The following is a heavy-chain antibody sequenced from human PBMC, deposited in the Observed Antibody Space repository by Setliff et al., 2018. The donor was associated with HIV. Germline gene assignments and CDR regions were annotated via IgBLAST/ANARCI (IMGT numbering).Heavy chain of an antibody. J-gene: IGHJ3*01. Sequence: SETLSLTCTVSGYSVNSDYLWCWIRQPPGKGLEWIGFIYHSGSSFYNPSLKSRVTISRDRSANQFSLILTSVTAADTGVYYCARVVETTYISGFGAFDVWGQGKVVTVSS. V-gene: IGHV4-38-2*02. D-gene: IGHD4-4*01. CDR3: ARVVETTYISGFGAFDV. CDR1: GYSVNSDYL. CDR2: IYHSGSS.